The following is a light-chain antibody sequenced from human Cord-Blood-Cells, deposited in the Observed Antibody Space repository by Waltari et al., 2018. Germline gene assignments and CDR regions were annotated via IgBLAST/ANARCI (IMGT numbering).Light chain of an antibody. CDR3: QQYNNWPRT. CDR2: GAS. Sequence: EIVMTQSPAPLSVSPGERATLSCRASQSVSSNLAWYQQKPGQAPRLLIYGASTRATGIPAMFSGSGSGTEFTLTISSLQSEDFAVYYCQQYNNWPRTFGQGTKVEIK. CDR1: QSVSSN. V-gene: IGKV3-15*01. J-gene: IGKJ1*01.